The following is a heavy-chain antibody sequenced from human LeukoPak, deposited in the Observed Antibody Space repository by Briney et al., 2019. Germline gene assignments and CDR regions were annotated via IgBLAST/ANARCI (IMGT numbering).Heavy chain of an antibody. CDR1: GSTFSSNA. CDR2: VIDNGEIT. V-gene: IGHV3-23*01. Sequence: GGPLRPSCEASGSTFSSNALSWVSRVPGKKREWFSGVIDNGEITYYAPSVKCRVTISRDNSKNKLYLQLNSLSAEDTAVYYCTKLGGQELYNCYLGVWGKGTTVAVSS. D-gene: IGHD3-16*01. CDR3: TKLGGQELYNCYLGV. J-gene: IGHJ6*03.